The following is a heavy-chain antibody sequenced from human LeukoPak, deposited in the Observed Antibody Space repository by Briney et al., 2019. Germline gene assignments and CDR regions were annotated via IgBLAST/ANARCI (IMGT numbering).Heavy chain of an antibody. J-gene: IGHJ6*03. CDR3: AREGMTTVTNYYYCYMDV. CDR2: INPSGGST. Sequence: ASVKVSCKASGYTFTSYYMHWVRQAPGQGLEWMGIINPSGGSTSYAQKFQGRVTMTRDMSTSTVYMELSSLRSEDTAVYYCAREGMTTVTNYYYCYMDVWGKGTTVTVYS. CDR1: GYTFTSYY. D-gene: IGHD4-17*01. V-gene: IGHV1-46*01.